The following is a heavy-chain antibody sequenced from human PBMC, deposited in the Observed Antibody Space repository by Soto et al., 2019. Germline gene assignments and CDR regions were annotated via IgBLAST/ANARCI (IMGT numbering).Heavy chain of an antibody. CDR3: GRGDGGWFSSIGGPPQDRHYGLTV. Sequence: SQTLALTCAISGDSVSINSAAWSWIRHSPSRGLEWLGRTYYRSKWYNNYSVSVKSRITINPDTSKNQCSLQRNSVTPEETAEYYSGRGDGGWFSSIGGPPQDRHYGLTVSAQRTTVPVSS. CDR2: TYYRSKWYN. J-gene: IGHJ6*01. D-gene: IGHD2-15*01. CDR1: GDSVSINSAA. V-gene: IGHV6-1*01.